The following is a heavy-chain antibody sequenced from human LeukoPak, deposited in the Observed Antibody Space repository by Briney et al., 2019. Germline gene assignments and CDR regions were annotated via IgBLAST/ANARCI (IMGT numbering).Heavy chain of an antibody. D-gene: IGHD6-13*01. J-gene: IGHJ4*02. CDR1: GGSISSHY. Sequence: SETLSLTCTVSGGSISSHYWSWIRQPPGKGLEWIGYIYYSGSTNYNPSLKSRVTISVDTSKNQFSLKLSSVTAADTAVCYCARLSAAVRGYYFDYWGQGTLVTVSS. CDR3: ARLSAAVRGYYFDY. CDR2: IYYSGST. V-gene: IGHV4-59*11.